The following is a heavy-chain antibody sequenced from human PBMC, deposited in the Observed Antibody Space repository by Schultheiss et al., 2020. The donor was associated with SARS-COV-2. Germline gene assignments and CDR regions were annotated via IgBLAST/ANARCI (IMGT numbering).Heavy chain of an antibody. CDR1: GFTFSTDT. CDR3: VSFMEEATLDP. Sequence: GGSLRLSCAASGFTFSTDTMNWVRQPPGKGLEWVANIKQDGSEKYYVDSVKGRFTISRDNAQNSLFLQMDRLRVEDTAVYFCVSFMEEATLDPWGQGTLVTVSS. CDR2: IKQDGSEK. V-gene: IGHV3-7*01. J-gene: IGHJ5*02. D-gene: IGHD1-1*01.